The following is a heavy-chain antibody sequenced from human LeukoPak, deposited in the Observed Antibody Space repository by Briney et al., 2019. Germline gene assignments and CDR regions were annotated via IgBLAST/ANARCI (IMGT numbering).Heavy chain of an antibody. D-gene: IGHD6-19*01. CDR2: ISSSGSTI. CDR1: GFTFSDYH. CDR3: ARLAVAGTYFDY. V-gene: IGHV3-11*01. Sequence: GSLRLSCAASGFTFSDYHMSWIRQAPGKGLEWGSYISSSGSTIYYADSVKGRFTVSRDNAKNSLYLQMNSLRAEDTAVYYCARLAVAGTYFDYWGQGTLVTVSS. J-gene: IGHJ4*02.